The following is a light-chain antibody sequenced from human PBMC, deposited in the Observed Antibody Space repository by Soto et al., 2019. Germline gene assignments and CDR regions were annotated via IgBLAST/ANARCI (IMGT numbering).Light chain of an antibody. Sequence: QSALTQPHSVSGSPGQSVTISCTGTSSDVGGYNYVSWYQQHPGKAPKLMIYDVSKRPSGVPDRFFGSKSGNTASLTISGLQAEDEADYYCCSYAGDYTWVFGGGTKVTVL. V-gene: IGLV2-11*01. CDR3: CSYAGDYTWV. J-gene: IGLJ3*02. CDR2: DVS. CDR1: SSDVGGYNY.